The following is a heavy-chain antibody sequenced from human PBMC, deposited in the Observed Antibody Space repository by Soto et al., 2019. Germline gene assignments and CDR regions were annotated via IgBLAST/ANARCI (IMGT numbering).Heavy chain of an antibody. CDR1: GFTFSSYG. CDR2: ISYDGSNK. V-gene: IGHV3-30*18. CDR3: AKQDYSNDYYFDY. Sequence: GGSLRLSCAASGFTFSSYGMHWVRQAPGKGLEWVAVISYDGSNKYYADSVKGRFTISRDNSKNTLYLQMNSLRAEDTAVYYCAKQDYSNDYYFDYWGQGTLVTVSS. J-gene: IGHJ4*02. D-gene: IGHD4-4*01.